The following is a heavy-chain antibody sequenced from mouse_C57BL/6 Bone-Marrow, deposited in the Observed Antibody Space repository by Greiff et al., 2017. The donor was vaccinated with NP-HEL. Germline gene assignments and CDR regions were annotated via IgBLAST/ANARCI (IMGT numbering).Heavy chain of an antibody. CDR1: GFTFSDFY. CDR3: ARDASDYGSSWSDWYFEV. Sequence: EVKLMESGGGLVQSGRSLRLSCATSGFTFSDFYMEWVRQAPGKGLEWIAASSTKANDSTTEYSSSVKGRFIVSRDTTQSILYLQMNALRAEDTAIYYCARDASDYGSSWSDWYFEVWGTGTTVTVSS. V-gene: IGHV7-1*01. D-gene: IGHD1-1*01. CDR2: SSTKANDSTT. J-gene: IGHJ1*03.